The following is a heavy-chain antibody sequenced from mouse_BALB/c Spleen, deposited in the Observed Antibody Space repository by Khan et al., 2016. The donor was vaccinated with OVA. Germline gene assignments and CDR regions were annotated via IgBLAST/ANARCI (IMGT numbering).Heavy chain of an antibody. J-gene: IGHJ3*01. D-gene: IGHD4-1*01. CDR3: ADHLTGSFAY. CDR2: ISSGGDYT. CDR1: GFTFSSYS. V-gene: IGHV5-6*01. Sequence: EVELVESGGDLVKPGGSLKLSCAASGFTFSSYSMSWVRQTPDKRLEWVASISSGGDYTYYPDRVKGRFTISRDNAKNTLYLQMSDLMSEDTAMYYCADHLTGSFAYWGQGTLVTVSA.